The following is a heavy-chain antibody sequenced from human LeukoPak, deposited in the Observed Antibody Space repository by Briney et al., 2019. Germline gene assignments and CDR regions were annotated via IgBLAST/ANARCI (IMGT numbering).Heavy chain of an antibody. Sequence: GGSLRLSCAASGFTFSSYWMHWVRQAPGKGLVWVSRINIDGSTTNYADSVKGRFTISRDNAKNTLYLQMDSLRAEDTAVYYCARGVSGSYGKFDYWGQGTLVTVSS. J-gene: IGHJ4*02. D-gene: IGHD1-26*01. V-gene: IGHV3-74*01. CDR3: ARGVSGSYGKFDY. CDR1: GFTFSSYW. CDR2: INIDGSTT.